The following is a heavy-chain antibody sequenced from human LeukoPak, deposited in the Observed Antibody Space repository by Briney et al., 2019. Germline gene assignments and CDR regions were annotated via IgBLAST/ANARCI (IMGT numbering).Heavy chain of an antibody. Sequence: PGGSLTLSCAACGFTFNNAWMSWVRQAPGKGLKWVGRIKSKTDGETTDYAAPVKGRFTISRDDSKNTVFLQMNSLKTEDTAVYYCASAHYGSGTYYNLFWGQGTLVTVSS. D-gene: IGHD3-10*01. CDR1: GFTFNNAW. CDR2: IKSKTDGETT. CDR3: ASAHYGSGTYYNLF. V-gene: IGHV3-15*01. J-gene: IGHJ4*02.